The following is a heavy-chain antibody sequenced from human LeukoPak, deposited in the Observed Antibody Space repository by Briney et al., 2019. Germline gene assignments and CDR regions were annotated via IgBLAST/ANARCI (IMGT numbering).Heavy chain of an antibody. CDR2: IIPIFGTA. D-gene: IGHD6-19*01. V-gene: IGHV1-69*06. Sequence: SVKVSCKASGGTFSSYAISWVRQAPGQGLEWMGGIIPIFGTANYAQKFQGRVTITADKSTSTAYMELSSLRSEDTAVYYCAYSDRIAVAGCFDYWGQGTLVTVSS. CDR1: GGTFSSYA. CDR3: AYSDRIAVAGCFDY. J-gene: IGHJ4*02.